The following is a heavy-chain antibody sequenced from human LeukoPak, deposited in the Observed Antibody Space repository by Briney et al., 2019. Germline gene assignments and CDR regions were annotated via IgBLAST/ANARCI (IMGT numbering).Heavy chain of an antibody. CDR2: INPSGGST. D-gene: IGHD2-8*01. CDR1: GYTFTSYY. Sequence: ASVKVSCKASGYTFTSYYMHWVRQAPGQGLEWMGIINPSGGSTSYAQKFQGRVTMTRDTSTSTVYMELSSLRSEDTAVYYCARSCTNGVCYTVAFGYWGQGTLVTVSS. J-gene: IGHJ4*02. V-gene: IGHV1-46*01. CDR3: ARSCTNGVCYTVAFGY.